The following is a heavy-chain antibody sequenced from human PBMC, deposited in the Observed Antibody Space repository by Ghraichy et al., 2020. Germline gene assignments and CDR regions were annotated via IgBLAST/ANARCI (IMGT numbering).Heavy chain of an antibody. V-gene: IGHV1-8*01. Sequence: ASVKVSCKASGFTFTGYDISWVRQAPGQGLEWMGWMNPTNGNTDYVQKFQGRVTMTTDTSISTAYMELSSLRPDDTAVYYCARDGGYDALFTTYFYFDFWGQGALVIVSS. CDR1: GFTFTGYD. J-gene: IGHJ4*02. CDR2: MNPTNGNT. D-gene: IGHD3-16*01. CDR3: ARDGGYDALFTTYFYFDF.